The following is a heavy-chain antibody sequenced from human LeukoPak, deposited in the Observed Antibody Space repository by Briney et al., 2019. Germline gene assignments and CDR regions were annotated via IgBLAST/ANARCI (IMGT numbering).Heavy chain of an antibody. CDR2: ISSSSSYT. Sequence: GGSLRLSCAASGFTFSDYYMSWIRQAPGKGPEWVSYISSSSSYTNYADSVKGRFTISRDNAKNSLYLQMNSLRAEDTAVYYCARVRDYDILTGYNDAFDIWGQGTMVTVSS. V-gene: IGHV3-11*06. J-gene: IGHJ3*02. CDR3: ARVRDYDILTGYNDAFDI. D-gene: IGHD3-9*01. CDR1: GFTFSDYY.